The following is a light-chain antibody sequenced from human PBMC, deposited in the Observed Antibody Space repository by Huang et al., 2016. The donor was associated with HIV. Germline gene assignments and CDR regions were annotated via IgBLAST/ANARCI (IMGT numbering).Light chain of an antibody. Sequence: EIVLAQSPVTLALSPGERATLACRASQRVSVYLAWYQQKAGQTPRLLSYNASNRATCIPAMFSGSGSGTDFTLTISSLEPEDFAVYYCQQRSDWPPTFGRGTKVEIK. CDR1: QRVSVY. J-gene: IGKJ1*01. CDR2: NAS. V-gene: IGKV3-11*01. CDR3: QQRSDWPPT.